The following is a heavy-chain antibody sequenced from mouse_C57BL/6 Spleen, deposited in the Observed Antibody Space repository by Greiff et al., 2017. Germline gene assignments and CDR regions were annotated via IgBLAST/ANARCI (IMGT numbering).Heavy chain of an antibody. CDR1: GYTFTSYW. J-gene: IGHJ2*01. CDR3: ARGGVTKYYFDY. Sequence: QVQLQQPGAELVKPGASVKLSCKASGYTFTSYWMQWVKQRPGQGLEWIGEIAPSDSYTNYNQKFKGKATLTVDTSSSTAYMQLRSLTSEDSAVYYCARGGVTKYYFDYWGQGTTLTVSS. CDR2: IAPSDSYT. V-gene: IGHV1-50*01. D-gene: IGHD2-5*01.